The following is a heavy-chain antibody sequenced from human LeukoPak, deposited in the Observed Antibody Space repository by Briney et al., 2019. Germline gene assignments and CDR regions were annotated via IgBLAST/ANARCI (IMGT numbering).Heavy chain of an antibody. Sequence: GGSLRLSCAASGFTVSSNYMSWVRQAPGKGLEWVSVIYSGGSTYHADSVKGRFTISRDNSKNTLYLQMNSLRAEDTAVYYCAKGVWDIVVVPAARNYWGQGTLVTVSS. CDR2: IYSGGST. D-gene: IGHD2-2*01. CDR1: GFTVSSNY. J-gene: IGHJ4*02. V-gene: IGHV3-53*01. CDR3: AKGVWDIVVVPAARNY.